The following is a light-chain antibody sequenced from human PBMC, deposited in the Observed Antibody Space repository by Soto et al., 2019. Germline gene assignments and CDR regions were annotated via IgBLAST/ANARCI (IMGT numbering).Light chain of an antibody. CDR3: QQLNTYPVT. V-gene: IGKV1-9*01. CDR2: AAS. CDR1: QGISRY. J-gene: IGKJ4*01. Sequence: IQLTQSPSSLSASVGDRVTITCRASQGISRYLAWYQQKAGRAPKLLISAASTLQSWVPSRFSGSGSGTDFTLTISSLQPEDFATYYCQQLNTYPVTFGGGTKVDVK.